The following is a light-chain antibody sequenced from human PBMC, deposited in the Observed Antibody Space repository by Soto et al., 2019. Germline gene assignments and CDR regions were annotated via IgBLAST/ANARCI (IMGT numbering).Light chain of an antibody. CDR2: WAS. V-gene: IGKV4-1*01. CDR3: QQYYSTPPT. Sequence: DIVMTQSPDSLAVSLGERATINCKSSQSVLYSSNNKNYLAWYQQKPGQPPKLLIYWASTRESGVPDRFSGRGFRTDFTFTISSLQAEDVAVYYCQQYYSTPPTFGQGTKLAIK. CDR1: QSVLYSSNNKNY. J-gene: IGKJ2*01.